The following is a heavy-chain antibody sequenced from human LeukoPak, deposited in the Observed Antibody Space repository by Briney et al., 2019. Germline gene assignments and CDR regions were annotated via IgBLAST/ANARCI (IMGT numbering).Heavy chain of an antibody. CDR2: IYPGDSDT. Sequence: GESLKISCKGSGYSFTSYWIGWVRQMPGKGLEWMGIIYPGDSDTRYSPSFQGQVTISADKSISTAYLQWSSLKASDTAMYYCARVSYYGSGSYYHPSFDYWGQGTLVTVSS. J-gene: IGHJ4*02. D-gene: IGHD3-10*01. V-gene: IGHV5-51*01. CDR1: GYSFTSYW. CDR3: ARVSYYGSGSYYHPSFDY.